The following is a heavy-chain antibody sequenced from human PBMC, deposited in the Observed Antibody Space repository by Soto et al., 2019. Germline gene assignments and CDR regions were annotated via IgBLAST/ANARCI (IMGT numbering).Heavy chain of an antibody. CDR1: GFTFSSYA. D-gene: IGHD6-19*01. J-gene: IGHJ4*02. V-gene: IGHV3-30-3*02. Sequence: GGSLRLSCAASGFTFSSYAMHWVRQAPGKGLEWVAVISYDGSNKYYADSVKGRFTISRDNSKNTLYLQMNSLRAEDTAVYYCAKIGSGRYRPDYWGQGTLVTVSS. CDR3: AKIGSGRYRPDY. CDR2: ISYDGSNK.